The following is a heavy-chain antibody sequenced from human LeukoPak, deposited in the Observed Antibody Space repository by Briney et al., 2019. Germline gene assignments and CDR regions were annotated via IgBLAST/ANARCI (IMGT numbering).Heavy chain of an antibody. CDR1: GYTFTSYD. CDR3: ARAMIVVVMPDY. V-gene: IGHV1-18*01. CDR2: MNPNSGNT. D-gene: IGHD3-22*01. Sequence: GASVKVSCKASGYTFTSYDINWVRQATGQGLEWMGWMNPNSGNTNYAQKLQGRVTMTTDTSTSTAYMELRSLRSDDTAVYYCARAMIVVVMPDYWGQGTLVTVSS. J-gene: IGHJ4*02.